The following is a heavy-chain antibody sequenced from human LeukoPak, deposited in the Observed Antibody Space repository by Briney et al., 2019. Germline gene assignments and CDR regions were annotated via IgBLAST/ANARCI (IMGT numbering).Heavy chain of an antibody. V-gene: IGHV3-30*02. J-gene: IGHJ6*03. CDR3: AKVTSPYYYYMDV. CDR2: IRYDGSNI. CDR1: GLTFSSYG. Sequence: PGRSLRLSCAASGLTFSSYGMHWVRQAAGKGLEWVAFIRYDGSNICYADSVKGRFTISRDNSKNMLYLQMNSLRGEETAVYYCAKVTSPYYYYMDVWGKGTTFTVSS.